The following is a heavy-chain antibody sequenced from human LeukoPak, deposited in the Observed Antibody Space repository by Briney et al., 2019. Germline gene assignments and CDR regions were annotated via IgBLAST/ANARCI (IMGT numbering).Heavy chain of an antibody. Sequence: PSETLSLTCAVYGGSFSGYYWSWIRQPPGKGLEWLGEINHSGSTNYNPSLKSRVTISVDTSKNQFSLKLSSVTAADTAVYYCARGYCSSTSCYHYYYYYMDVWGKGTTVTVSS. CDR3: ARGYCSSTSCYHYYYYYMDV. D-gene: IGHD2-2*01. J-gene: IGHJ6*03. V-gene: IGHV4-34*01. CDR2: INHSGST. CDR1: GGSFSGYY.